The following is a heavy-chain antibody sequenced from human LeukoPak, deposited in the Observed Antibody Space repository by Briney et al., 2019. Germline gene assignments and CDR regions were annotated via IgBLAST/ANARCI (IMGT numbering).Heavy chain of an antibody. CDR2: INHSGST. CDR1: GGSFSGYY. CDR3: ARGENIYCSGGSCYSGWFDP. Sequence: SETLSLTCAVYGGSFSGYYWSWIRQPPGKGLEWLGEINHSGSTNYNPSLKSRVTISVETSKNQFSLKLSSVTAADTAVYYCARGENIYCSGGSCYSGWFDPWGQGTLVTVSS. D-gene: IGHD2-15*01. J-gene: IGHJ5*02. V-gene: IGHV4-34*01.